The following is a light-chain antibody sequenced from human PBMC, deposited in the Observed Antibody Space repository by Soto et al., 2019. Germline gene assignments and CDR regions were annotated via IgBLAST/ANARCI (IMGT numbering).Light chain of an antibody. V-gene: IGKV3-20*01. CDR2: GAS. Sequence: EIVLTQSPGTLSLSPGERATLSCRASQSVSSSYLAWYQQKPGQAPRLLIYGASSRATGIPDRFRGSGSGTDFTLTISRLEPEDFAEYYCQQYGSSPPVTFGQGTRLEIK. CDR1: QSVSSSY. J-gene: IGKJ5*01. CDR3: QQYGSSPPVT.